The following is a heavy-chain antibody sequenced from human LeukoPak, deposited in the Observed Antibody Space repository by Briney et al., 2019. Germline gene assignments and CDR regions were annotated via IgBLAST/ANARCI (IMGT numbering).Heavy chain of an antibody. CDR2: IYYSGST. J-gene: IGHJ4*02. V-gene: IGHV4-39*01. CDR1: GDSISSSNSY. D-gene: IGHD3-10*01. Sequence: SETLSLTCTVSGDSISSSNSYWGWIRQPPGKGLEWIGSIYYSGSTYYNPSLKSRVTISVDTSKNQFSLKLSSVTAADTAVHYCARRELLPDFDYWGQGTLVTVSS. CDR3: ARRELLPDFDY.